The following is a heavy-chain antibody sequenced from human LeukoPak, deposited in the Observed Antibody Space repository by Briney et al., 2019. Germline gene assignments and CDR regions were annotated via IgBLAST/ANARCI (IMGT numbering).Heavy chain of an antibody. CDR1: GFSVSRNY. J-gene: IGHJ4*02. Sequence: GGSLRLSCAASGFSVSRNYMTWVRQAPGEGLEWVSLIYSGGSTSYADSVKGRFTISRDNAKNSLYLQMNSLRAEDTAVYYCARLVVTAFDYWGQGTLVTVSS. D-gene: IGHD4-23*01. CDR3: ARLVVTAFDY. V-gene: IGHV3-53*01. CDR2: IYSGGST.